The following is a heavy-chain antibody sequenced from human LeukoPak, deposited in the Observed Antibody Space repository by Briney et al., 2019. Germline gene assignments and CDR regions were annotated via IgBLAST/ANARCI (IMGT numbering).Heavy chain of an antibody. V-gene: IGHV4-31*03. CDR2: IYYSGST. J-gene: IGHJ4*02. Sequence: SETLSLTRTVSGGSISSGGYYWSWIRQHPGTGLEWIGYIYYSGSTYYNPSLKSRVTISVDTSKNQFSLKLSSVTAADTAVYYCAREIRGYSYGPYYFDYWGQGTLVTVSS. D-gene: IGHD5-18*01. CDR1: GGSISSGGYY. CDR3: AREIRGYSYGPYYFDY.